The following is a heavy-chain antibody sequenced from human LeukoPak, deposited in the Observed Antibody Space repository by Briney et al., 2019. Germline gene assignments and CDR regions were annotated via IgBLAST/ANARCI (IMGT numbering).Heavy chain of an antibody. V-gene: IGHV1-2*06. J-gene: IGHJ3*02. CDR1: GYTFTGYY. CDR2: INPNSGGT. CDR3: ARVYYDFWSGYEYDAFDI. D-gene: IGHD3-3*01. Sequence: ASVKVSCKASGYTFTGYYMHWVRQAPGQGLEWMGRINPNSGGTNYAQKFQGGVTMTRDTSISTAYMELSRLRSDDTAVYYCARVYYDFWSGYEYDAFDIWGQGTMVTVSS.